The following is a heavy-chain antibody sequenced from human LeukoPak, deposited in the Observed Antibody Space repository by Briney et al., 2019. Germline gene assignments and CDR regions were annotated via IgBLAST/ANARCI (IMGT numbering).Heavy chain of an antibody. D-gene: IGHD5-24*01. CDR2: VNLQGST. V-gene: IGHV4-4*02. J-gene: IGHJ4*02. CDR1: GGSISNTNW. Sequence: SETLSLTCGVSGGSISNTNWWTWVRQPPGKGLEWIGEVNLQGSTSYNPSLKSRVAISVDKSENHISLKLTSVTAADTAVYYCARHIRFGDGYNYFDYWGQGTLVTVSS. CDR3: ARHIRFGDGYNYFDY.